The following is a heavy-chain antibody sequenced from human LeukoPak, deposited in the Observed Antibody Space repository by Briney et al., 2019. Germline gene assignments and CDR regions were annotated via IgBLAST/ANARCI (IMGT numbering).Heavy chain of an antibody. CDR3: ARDFYGSGTYYYSIYFFDY. Sequence: PGGSLRLSCAASGFTFGTYAMSWVRQAPGKGLEWVSAISSGGASTYYADSVKGRFTISRDNSKNTLYLQMNSLRAEDTAVYYCARDFYGSGTYYYSIYFFDYWGQGTLVTVSP. J-gene: IGHJ4*02. CDR2: ISSGGAST. D-gene: IGHD3-10*01. CDR1: GFTFGTYA. V-gene: IGHV3-23*01.